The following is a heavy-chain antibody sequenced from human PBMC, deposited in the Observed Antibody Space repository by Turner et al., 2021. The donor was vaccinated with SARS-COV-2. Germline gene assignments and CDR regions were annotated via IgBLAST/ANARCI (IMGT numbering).Heavy chain of an antibody. CDR1: GFTFRSAW. D-gene: IGHD2-21*01. J-gene: IGHJ5*02. Sequence: EVQLVESGGALVKPGGSLRLSCAASGFTFRSAWMTWVRQAPGKGLEWIGRITAKADRETTAYAAPVRGRFTISRDDSKNTLYLHMNSLKTDDTAVYYCSSDPMQGRVLLENFDHWGQGTLVTVFS. CDR3: SSDPMQGRVLLENFDH. V-gene: IGHV3-15*02. CDR2: ITAKADRETT.